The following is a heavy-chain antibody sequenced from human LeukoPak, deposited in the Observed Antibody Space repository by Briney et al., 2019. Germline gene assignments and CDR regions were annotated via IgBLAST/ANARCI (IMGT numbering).Heavy chain of an antibody. V-gene: IGHV4-39*01. CDR1: GGAISGSPYY. D-gene: IGHD6-19*01. Sequence: KPSETLSLTCTVSGGAISGSPYYWGWIRQPPGKGLEWIGSTSYSGSTYYNPFLKSRVTISVDTSKNQFSLKLTSVTAADTAVYYCARAYSSGWYNDFDPWGQGTLVIVSS. J-gene: IGHJ5*02. CDR2: TSYSGST. CDR3: ARAYSSGWYNDFDP.